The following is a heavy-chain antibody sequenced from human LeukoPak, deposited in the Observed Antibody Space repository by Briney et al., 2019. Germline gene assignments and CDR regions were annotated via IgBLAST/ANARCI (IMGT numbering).Heavy chain of an antibody. CDR2: INHSGST. D-gene: IGHD1-26*01. Sequence: PSETLSLTCAVYGGSFSGYYWTWIRQPPGKGLEWIGEINHSGSTNYNPSLKSRVTISVDTSKNQLSLKLSSLIAADTAVYYCARGGGSYYVDYWGQGTLVTVSS. CDR1: GGSFSGYY. CDR3: ARGGGSYYVDY. J-gene: IGHJ4*02. V-gene: IGHV4-34*01.